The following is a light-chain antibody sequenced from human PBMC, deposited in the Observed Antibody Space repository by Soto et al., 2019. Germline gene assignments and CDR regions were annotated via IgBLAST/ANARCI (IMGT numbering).Light chain of an antibody. V-gene: IGKV1-39*01. Sequence: DLQMTQSPSSLSASVGDRVTITCRASQSISNYLNWYQQKPGKAPKLLIYAASSLQSGVPSRFSGSGSGTDFTLTISSLQPEDFATYYCQQSYSTPQTFGQGTKLEIK. CDR2: AAS. CDR1: QSISNY. J-gene: IGKJ2*01. CDR3: QQSYSTPQT.